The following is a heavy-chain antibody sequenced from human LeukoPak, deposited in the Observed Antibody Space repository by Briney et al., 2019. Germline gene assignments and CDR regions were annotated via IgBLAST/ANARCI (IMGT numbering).Heavy chain of an antibody. Sequence: GGSLRLSCAASGFTFSSYGMHWVRQAPGKGLEWVAVISYDGSNKYYADSVKGRSTISRDNSKSTLYLQMNSLRAEDTAVYYCAKATDDFWSGSPIDYWGQGTLVTVFS. J-gene: IGHJ4*02. D-gene: IGHD3-3*01. V-gene: IGHV3-30*18. CDR3: AKATDDFWSGSPIDY. CDR1: GFTFSSYG. CDR2: ISYDGSNK.